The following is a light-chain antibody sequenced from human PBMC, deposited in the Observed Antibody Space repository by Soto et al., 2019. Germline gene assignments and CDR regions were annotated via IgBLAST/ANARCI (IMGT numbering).Light chain of an antibody. Sequence: QSVLTQPPSVSGAPGQRVTISCTGSSSNIGAGYDVQWYQQLPGTAPKLLMYGNSNRPSGVPDRFSGSKSGTSASLAITGLQAEDEADYYCQYYDSSLIALYVFGIGYMVTVL. CDR1: SSNIGAGYD. V-gene: IGLV1-40*01. J-gene: IGLJ1*01. CDR3: QYYDSSLIALYV. CDR2: GNS.